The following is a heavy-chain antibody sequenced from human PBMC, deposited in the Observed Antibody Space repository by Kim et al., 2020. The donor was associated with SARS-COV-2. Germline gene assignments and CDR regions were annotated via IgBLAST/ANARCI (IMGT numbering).Heavy chain of an antibody. CDR3: ARGDSSGYNDY. Sequence: GGSLRLSCAASGFTFSSYVMHWVRQAPGKGLEWVAVISYDGSNKYYADSVKGRFTISRDNSKNTLYLQMNSLRAEDTAVYYCARGDSSGYNDYWGQGTLVTVSS. CDR2: ISYDGSNK. V-gene: IGHV3-30-3*01. CDR1: GFTFSSYV. D-gene: IGHD3-22*01. J-gene: IGHJ4*02.